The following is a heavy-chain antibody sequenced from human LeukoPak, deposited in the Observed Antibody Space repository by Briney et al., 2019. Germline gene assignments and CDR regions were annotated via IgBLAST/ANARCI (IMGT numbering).Heavy chain of an antibody. D-gene: IGHD2-21*02. Sequence: ASVKVSCKVSGYTLTELSMHWVRQAPGKGLEWMGGFDPEDGETIYAQKFQGRVTMTRNTSISTAYMELSSLRSEDTAVYYCARGSNLAYCGGDCLPFDYWGQGTLVTVSS. J-gene: IGHJ4*02. CDR2: FDPEDGET. V-gene: IGHV1-24*01. CDR3: ARGSNLAYCGGDCLPFDY. CDR1: GYTLTELS.